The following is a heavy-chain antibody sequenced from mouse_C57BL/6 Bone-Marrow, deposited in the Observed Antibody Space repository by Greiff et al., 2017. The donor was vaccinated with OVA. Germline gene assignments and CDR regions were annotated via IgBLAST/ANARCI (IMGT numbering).Heavy chain of an antibody. D-gene: IGHD1-1*01. CDR3: ARNGTTVVATDWYFDV. Sequence: VKVVESGPGLVQPSQSLSITCTVSGFSLTSYGVHWVRQSPGKGLEWLGVIWSGGSTDYNAAFISRLSISKDNSKSQVFFKMNSLKADDTAIYYCARNGTTVVATDWYFDVWGTGTTVTVSS. V-gene: IGHV2-2*01. CDR1: GFSLTSYG. CDR2: IWSGGST. J-gene: IGHJ1*03.